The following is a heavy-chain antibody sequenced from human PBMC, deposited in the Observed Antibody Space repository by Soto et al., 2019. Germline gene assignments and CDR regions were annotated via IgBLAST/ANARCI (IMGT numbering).Heavy chain of an antibody. Sequence: PGGSLRLSCAASGFTFSSYGMHWVRQAPGKGLESVAVISYDGSNKYYADSVRGRFTISRDNSKNTLYLQMNSLRAEDTAVYYCAKYNWKSAFDIWGQGTMVTVSS. V-gene: IGHV3-30*18. CDR1: GFTFSSYG. J-gene: IGHJ3*02. D-gene: IGHD1-20*01. CDR2: ISYDGSNK. CDR3: AKYNWKSAFDI.